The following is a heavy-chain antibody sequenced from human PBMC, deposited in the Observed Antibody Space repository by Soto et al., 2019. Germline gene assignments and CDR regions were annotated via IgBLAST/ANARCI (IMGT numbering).Heavy chain of an antibody. D-gene: IGHD1-20*01. V-gene: IGHV1-69*13. CDR2: IIPIFGTA. CDR3: ARGSRYNLNDASNY. J-gene: IGHJ4*01. CDR1: GGTFSSDA. Sequence: SVWFSCNASGGTFSSDAISWVRKAPGQGLEWMGGIIPIFGTANYAQKFQGRVTITADESTSTAYMELSSLRSEDTAVYYCARGSRYNLNDASNYWG.